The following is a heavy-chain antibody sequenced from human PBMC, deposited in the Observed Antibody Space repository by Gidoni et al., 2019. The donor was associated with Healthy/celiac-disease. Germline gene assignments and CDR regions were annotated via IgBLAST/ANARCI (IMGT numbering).Heavy chain of an antibody. J-gene: IGHJ5*02. D-gene: IGHD3-16*01. CDR2: IKQDGSEK. CDR1: GFTFSSYW. V-gene: IGHV3-7*01. Sequence: EVQLVESGGGLVQPGGSLRRSCAASGFTFSSYWMSWVRQAPGKGLEWVANIKQDGSEKYYVDSVKGRFTISRDNAKNSLYLQMNSLRAEDTAVYYCARGRGDLRFDPWGQGTLVTVSS. CDR3: ARGRGDLRFDP.